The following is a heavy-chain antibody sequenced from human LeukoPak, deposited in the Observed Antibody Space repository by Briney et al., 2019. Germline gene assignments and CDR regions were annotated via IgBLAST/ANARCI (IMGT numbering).Heavy chain of an antibody. CDR1: GGSFSGYY. V-gene: IGHV4-34*01. D-gene: IGHD1-26*01. CDR3: ARGRPVRYGGNWNYFDY. CDR2: INHSGST. J-gene: IGHJ4*02. Sequence: SETLSLTCAVYGGSFSGYYWSWIRQPPGKGLEWIGEINHSGSTNYNPSLKSRVTISVDTSKNQFSLKLSSVTAADTAVYYCARGRPVRYGGNWNYFDYWGQGTLVTVSS.